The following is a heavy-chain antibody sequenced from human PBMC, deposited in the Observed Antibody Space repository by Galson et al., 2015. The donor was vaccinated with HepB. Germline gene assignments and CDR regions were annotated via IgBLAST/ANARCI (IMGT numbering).Heavy chain of an antibody. V-gene: IGHV3-30*03. D-gene: IGHD6-19*01. J-gene: IGHJ6*02. CDR1: GFTFSSYG. Sequence: SLRLSCAASGFTFSSYGMHWVRQAPGKGLEWVAVISYDGSNKYYADSVKGRFTISRDNSKNTLYLQMNSLRAEDTAVYYCARERLADSGYYYYYYGMDVWGQGTTVTVSS. CDR2: ISYDGSNK. CDR3: ARERLADSGYYYYYYGMDV.